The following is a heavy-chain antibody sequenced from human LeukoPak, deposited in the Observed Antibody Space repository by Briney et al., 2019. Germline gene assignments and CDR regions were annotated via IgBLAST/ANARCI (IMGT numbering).Heavy chain of an antibody. D-gene: IGHD4-23*01. CDR1: GGSISSSSYY. CDR3: ARQETVVTLDY. CDR2: IDYSGST. J-gene: IGHJ4*02. Sequence: SGTLSLTCTVSGGSISSSSYYWGWIRQPPGKGLEWIGSIDYSGSTYYNPSLKSRVTISVDTSKNQFSLKLSSVTAADTAVYYCARQETVVTLDYWGQGTLVTVSS. V-gene: IGHV4-39*01.